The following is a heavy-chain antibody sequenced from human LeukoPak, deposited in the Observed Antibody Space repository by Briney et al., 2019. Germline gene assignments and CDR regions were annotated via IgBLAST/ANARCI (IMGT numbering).Heavy chain of an antibody. CDR2: IYYSGST. Sequence: SETLSLTCTVSGGSISGYYWSWIRQPPGKGLEWIGYIYYSGSTNYNPSLKSRVTISVDTSKNQFSLKPSSVTAADTAVYYCASYSSSWYAAYFDYWGQGTLVTVSS. CDR1: GGSISGYY. J-gene: IGHJ4*02. V-gene: IGHV4-59*01. D-gene: IGHD6-13*01. CDR3: ASYSSSWYAAYFDY.